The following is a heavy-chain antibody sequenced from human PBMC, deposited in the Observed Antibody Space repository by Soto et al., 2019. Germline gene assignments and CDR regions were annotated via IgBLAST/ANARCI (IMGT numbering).Heavy chain of an antibody. D-gene: IGHD4-4*01. CDR1: GGSISSGGYY. CDR2: IYYSGST. J-gene: IGHJ4*02. Sequence: SETLSLTCTVSGGSISSGGYYWSWIRQHPGKGLEWIGYIYYSGSTYYNPSLKSRVTISVDTSKNQFSLKLSSVTAADTAVYYCARAPDYSNHLSGLDYWGQGTLVTVSS. V-gene: IGHV4-31*03. CDR3: ARAPDYSNHLSGLDY.